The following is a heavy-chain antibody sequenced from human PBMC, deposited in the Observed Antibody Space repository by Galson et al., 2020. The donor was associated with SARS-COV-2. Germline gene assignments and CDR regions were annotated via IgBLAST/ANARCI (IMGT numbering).Heavy chain of an antibody. CDR2: ISHDGKIQ. CDR1: GFTFTNYA. CDR3: TGDVSGGASDS. J-gene: IGHJ3*02. V-gene: IGHV3-30*04. D-gene: IGHD1-26*01. Sequence: QLGESLKISCAASGFTFTNYAMHWVRQAPGQGLEWLTVISHDGKIQVYADSVKGRFTISRDNSGNMVFLQILSLRPDDTALYYCTGDVSGGASDSWGQGTMVTVSS.